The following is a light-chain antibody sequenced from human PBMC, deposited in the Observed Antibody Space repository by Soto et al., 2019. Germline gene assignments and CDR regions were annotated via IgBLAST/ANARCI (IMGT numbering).Light chain of an antibody. CDR2: KAS. Sequence: DIQMTQSPSTLSASVGDRVTITCRASQSISSWLAWYQQKAGKAPKLLIYKASSLESGVPSRFSSSGSGTEFTLTISSLQPDDFATYYCQQYNSYSPVTFGGGTKVEIK. CDR1: QSISSW. J-gene: IGKJ4*01. CDR3: QQYNSYSPVT. V-gene: IGKV1-5*03.